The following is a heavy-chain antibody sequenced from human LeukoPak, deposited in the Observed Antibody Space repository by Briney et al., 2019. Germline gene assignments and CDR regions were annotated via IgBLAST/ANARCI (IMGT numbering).Heavy chain of an antibody. V-gene: IGHV3-23*01. CDR1: GFTFSSYA. CDR3: ARRLGGANSFDY. CDR2: TSGSGTTT. D-gene: IGHD1-26*01. J-gene: IGHJ4*02. Sequence: PGGSLRLSCAASGFTFSSYAMSWVRQAPGKGLEWVSLTSGSGTTTYYADSVKGRFTISRDNSKNTLYLQMNSLRDEDTAVYCCARRLGGANSFDYWGQGTLVTVSS.